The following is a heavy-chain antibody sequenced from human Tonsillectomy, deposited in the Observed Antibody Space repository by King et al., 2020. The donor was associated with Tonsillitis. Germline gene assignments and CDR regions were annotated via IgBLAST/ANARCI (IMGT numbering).Heavy chain of an antibody. CDR3: ARLNGDWLGVYGMDV. V-gene: IGHV4-39*07. D-gene: IGHD3-10*01. Sequence: LQLQESGPVLVKPSETLSLTCAVSGGSISSTSSYWGWVRQPPGKGLEWIGAIYYSGDTYYNPSLKSRVTLSVDTSKNEFSLKLSSVTAADTAVYYCARLNGDWLGVYGMDVWGQGTTVTVSS. J-gene: IGHJ6*02. CDR1: GGSISSTSSY. CDR2: IYYSGDT.